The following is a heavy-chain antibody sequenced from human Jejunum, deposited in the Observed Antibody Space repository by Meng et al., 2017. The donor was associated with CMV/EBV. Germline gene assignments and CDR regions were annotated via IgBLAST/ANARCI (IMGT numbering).Heavy chain of an antibody. CDR3: ARGSWSYYYYGMDV. Sequence: AFSDSGMHWVRQASGKGLEWVGRIRRKAATYATAYAASVEGRFTISRDDSKNTAYLQMNSLKIEDTAVYYCARGSWSYYYYGMDVWGQGTTVTGSS. D-gene: IGHD3-10*01. CDR1: AFSDSG. J-gene: IGHJ6*02. CDR2: IRRKAATYAT. V-gene: IGHV3-73*01.